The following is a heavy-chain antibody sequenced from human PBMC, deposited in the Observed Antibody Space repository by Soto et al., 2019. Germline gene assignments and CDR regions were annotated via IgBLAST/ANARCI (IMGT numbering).Heavy chain of an antibody. V-gene: IGHV1-69*01. CDR3: ARDLRAAGRPGMDV. D-gene: IGHD6-13*01. Sequence: QVQLVQSGAEVKKPGSSVKVSCKASGGTFSRYAISWVRQAPGQGLEWMGGIIPIFGTANYAQNFQGRVTITADESTSTAYIELSSLRSEDTAVYYCARDLRAAGRPGMDVWGQGTTVTVSS. CDR2: IIPIFGTA. J-gene: IGHJ6*02. CDR1: GGTFSRYA.